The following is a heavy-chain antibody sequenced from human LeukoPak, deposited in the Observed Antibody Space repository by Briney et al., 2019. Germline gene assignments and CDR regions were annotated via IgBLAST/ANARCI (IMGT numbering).Heavy chain of an antibody. J-gene: IGHJ4*02. V-gene: IGHV4-34*01. CDR2: INHSGST. Sequence: SETLSLICAVSGGSFSGYYWSWIRQPPGKGLKWIGEINHSGSTNYNPSLKSRVTISVDTSKNQFSLKLSSVTAADTAVYFCARVIYDSGSYPFDYWGQGTLVTVSS. CDR1: GGSFSGYY. CDR3: ARVIYDSGSYPFDY. D-gene: IGHD3-10*01.